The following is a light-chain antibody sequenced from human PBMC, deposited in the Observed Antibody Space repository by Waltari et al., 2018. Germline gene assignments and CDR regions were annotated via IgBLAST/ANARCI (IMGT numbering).Light chain of an antibody. J-gene: IGKJ1*01. CDR3: QQYYSTPWT. CDR2: WAS. Sequence: DIVMTQSPDSLAVSLGERATINCKSSQSVLYSSNNKNYLAWYQQKPGQPPKLLIYWASTREAGVPDRFSGSRSGTDFTLTISSLQAEDVAVYDCQQYYSTPWTFGQGTKVEIK. CDR1: QSVLYSSNNKNY. V-gene: IGKV4-1*01.